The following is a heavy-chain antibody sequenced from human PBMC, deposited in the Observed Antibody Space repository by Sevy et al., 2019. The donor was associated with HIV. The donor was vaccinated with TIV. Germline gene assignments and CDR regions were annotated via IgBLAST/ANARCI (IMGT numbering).Heavy chain of an antibody. J-gene: IGHJ3*02. V-gene: IGHV3-30-3*01. CDR2: ISYDGSNK. D-gene: IGHD1-26*01. CDR1: GFTFSSYA. Sequence: GGSLRLSCAASGFTFSSYAMHWVRQAPGKGLEWVAVISYDGSNKYYADSVKGRFTISRDNSKNTLYLQMNSLRAEDTVVYYGAREGVGATTDAFDIWGQGTMVTVSS. CDR3: AREGVGATTDAFDI.